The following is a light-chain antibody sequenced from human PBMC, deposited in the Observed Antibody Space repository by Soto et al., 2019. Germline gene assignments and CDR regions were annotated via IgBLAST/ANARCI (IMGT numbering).Light chain of an antibody. CDR3: QVWDSSGDHYAV. CDR2: YDT. J-gene: IGLJ7*01. CDR1: NVGSKS. V-gene: IGLV3-21*04. Sequence: SYELTQPPSVSVAPGKTARITCGGNNVGSKSVHWYQQKPGLAPVLVIYYDTDRPSGIPERFSGSNSGNTATLTIGNVEAGDEADYYCQVWDSSGDHYAVFGGGTQLTVL.